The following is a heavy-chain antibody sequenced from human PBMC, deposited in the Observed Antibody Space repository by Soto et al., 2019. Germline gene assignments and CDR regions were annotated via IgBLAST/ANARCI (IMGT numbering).Heavy chain of an antibody. D-gene: IGHD6-19*01. CDR3: ARRSSGWYFDY. Sequence: EVQLLESGGGLVQPGGSLRLSCAASGFTFSSYAMNWVRQAPGKGLEWVSVISGSGGSTYYADSVKGRFTISRDNSKNTLYLQMNSLRAEDTAVYYCARRSSGWYFDYWGQGNLVTVSS. CDR2: ISGSGGST. CDR1: GFTFSSYA. J-gene: IGHJ4*02. V-gene: IGHV3-23*01.